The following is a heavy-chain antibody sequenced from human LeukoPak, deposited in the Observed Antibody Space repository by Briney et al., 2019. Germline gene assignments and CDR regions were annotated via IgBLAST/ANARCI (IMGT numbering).Heavy chain of an antibody. Sequence: SETLSLTCTVSGGSISSYYWSWIRQPPGKALEWIGYNYYTGSTNYNPSLKSRVTISEDTSKNQFSLKLSSVTAADTAVYYCARIRTAVTPHWYFDLWGRGTLVTVSS. CDR2: NYYTGST. CDR1: GGSISSYY. J-gene: IGHJ2*01. D-gene: IGHD4-17*01. CDR3: ARIRTAVTPHWYFDL. V-gene: IGHV4-59*08.